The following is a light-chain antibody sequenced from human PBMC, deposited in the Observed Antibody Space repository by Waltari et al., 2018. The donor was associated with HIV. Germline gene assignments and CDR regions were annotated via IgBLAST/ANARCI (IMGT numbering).Light chain of an antibody. CDR3: QEYSGYLRT. J-gene: IGKJ1*01. V-gene: IGKV1-5*03. Sequence: DIQMTEPLSILSASVGDRDSITCLASQSISNWLAWYQQKPGKAPKLLIYKASNLESGVPSRFSGSGSGTEYTLTISRLQPDDFATYYCQEYSGYLRTFGQGTKVEIK. CDR1: QSISNW. CDR2: KAS.